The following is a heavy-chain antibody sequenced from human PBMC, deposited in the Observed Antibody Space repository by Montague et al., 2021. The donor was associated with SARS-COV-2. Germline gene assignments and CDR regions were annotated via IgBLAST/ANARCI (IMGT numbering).Heavy chain of an antibody. D-gene: IGHD5-24*01. V-gene: IGHV3-48*03. CDR1: GFTFSNYD. CDR2: ISTSAYTT. CDR3: TRDYRSIVGDGLDI. Sequence: SLRLSCAASGFTFSNYDMNWVRQAPGKGPEWISYISTSAYTTSYAGSVKGRFTISGDNGKNSLYLQMNSLRVEDTVVYYCTRDYRSIVGDGLDIWGQGTKVTVSS. J-gene: IGHJ3*02.